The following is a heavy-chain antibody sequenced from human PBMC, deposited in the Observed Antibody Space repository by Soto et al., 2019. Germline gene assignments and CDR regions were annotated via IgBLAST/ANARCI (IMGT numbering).Heavy chain of an antibody. CDR3: ARESDSSGWFRFDC. J-gene: IGHJ4*02. CDR2: INAGNGNT. D-gene: IGHD6-19*01. V-gene: IGHV1-3*01. Sequence: ASVKVSCKASGYTFTTYAMHWVRQAPGQRLGWMGWINAGNGNTKYSQKFQGRVTITRDTSASTAYMELSSLRSEDTAVYYCARESDSSGWFRFDCWGKGTLVTGSS. CDR1: GYTFTTYA.